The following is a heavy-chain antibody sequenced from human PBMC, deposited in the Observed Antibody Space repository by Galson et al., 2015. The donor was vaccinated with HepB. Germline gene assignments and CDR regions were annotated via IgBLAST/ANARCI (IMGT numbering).Heavy chain of an antibody. D-gene: IGHD5-18*01. CDR1: GFTFTGYY. CDR2: INPTNGVT. Sequence: SVKVSCKASGFTFTGYYMHWVRQAPGQGLEWMGRINPTNGVTNFAPDFQGRVTMTMDTSISTAYMELSRLTSDDTAVYYCARGPESAMALLPVTYYYYGMDIWGQGTTVTVSS. V-gene: IGHV1-2*06. J-gene: IGHJ6*02. CDR3: ARGPESAMALLPVTYYYYGMDI.